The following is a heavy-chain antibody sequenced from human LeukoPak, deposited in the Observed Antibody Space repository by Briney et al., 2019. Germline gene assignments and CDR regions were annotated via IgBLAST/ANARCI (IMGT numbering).Heavy chain of an antibody. CDR3: AKDKYGSGSYYPSFDY. Sequence: PGGSLRLSCAASGFTFDDYAMHWVRQAPGKGLEWVSGISWNSGSIGYADSVKGRFTISRDNAKNSLYLQMNSLRAEDTALYYCAKDKYGSGSYYPSFDYWGQGTLVTVSS. J-gene: IGHJ4*02. CDR1: GFTFDDYA. D-gene: IGHD1-26*01. CDR2: ISWNSGSI. V-gene: IGHV3-9*01.